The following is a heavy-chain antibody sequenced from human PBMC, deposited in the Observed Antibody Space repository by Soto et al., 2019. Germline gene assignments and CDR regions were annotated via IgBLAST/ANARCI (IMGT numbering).Heavy chain of an antibody. Sequence: EMQLLESGGGLVQPGGSLRLSCAASGFTFSNYAMNWVRQAPGEGLEWVSAISGSGASTYYADSVKGRFTISRDNSKNTLFLQMNSLRAEDTAVYYCAKGGAYSGYVAYWGQGTLVTVSS. CDR1: GFTFSNYA. CDR3: AKGGAYSGYVAY. CDR2: ISGSGAST. D-gene: IGHD1-26*01. V-gene: IGHV3-23*01. J-gene: IGHJ4*02.